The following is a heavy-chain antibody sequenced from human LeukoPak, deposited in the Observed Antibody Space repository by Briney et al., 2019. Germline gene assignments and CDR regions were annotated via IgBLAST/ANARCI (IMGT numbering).Heavy chain of an antibody. CDR2: VYYSGST. J-gene: IGHJ4*02. D-gene: IGHD3-10*01. Sequence: PSETLSLSCTVSGGSVTSSSYCWGWIRQPPGMGLEWIGTVYYSGSTFYIPSLKSRVTISVDTSKNQFSLKLSSVTAADTAVYYCARHQATAYYYGPPDYWGQGTLVTVSS. CDR3: ARHQATAYYYGPPDY. CDR1: GGSVTSSSYC. V-gene: IGHV4-39*01.